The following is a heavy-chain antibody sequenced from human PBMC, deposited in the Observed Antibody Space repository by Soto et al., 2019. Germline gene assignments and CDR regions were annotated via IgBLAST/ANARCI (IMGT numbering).Heavy chain of an antibody. D-gene: IGHD3-10*01. CDR3: AKGLSGPDGVRGVIVYWYFDL. V-gene: IGHV3-23*01. J-gene: IGHJ2*01. CDR1: GFTFSSYA. Sequence: GESLKISCAASGFTFSSYAMSWVRQAPGKGLEWVSAISGSGGSTYYADSVKGRFTISRDNSKNTLYLQMNSLRAEDTAVYYCAKGLSGPDGVRGVIVYWYFDLWGRGTLVTVSS. CDR2: ISGSGGST.